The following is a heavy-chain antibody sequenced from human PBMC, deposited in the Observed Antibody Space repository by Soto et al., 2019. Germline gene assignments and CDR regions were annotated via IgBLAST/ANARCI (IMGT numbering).Heavy chain of an antibody. J-gene: IGHJ4*02. D-gene: IGHD6-19*01. V-gene: IGHV3-11*06. CDR1: GFTFSDYY. CDR2: ISSSSSYT. Sequence: QVQLVESGGGLVKPGGSLRLSCAASGFTFSDYYMSWIRQAPGKGLEWVSYISSSSSYTNYADSVKGRFTISRDNAKNSLYLQMNSLRAEDTAVYYCVSLQWLLVASQTENDYWGQGTLVTVSS. CDR3: VSLQWLLVASQTENDY.